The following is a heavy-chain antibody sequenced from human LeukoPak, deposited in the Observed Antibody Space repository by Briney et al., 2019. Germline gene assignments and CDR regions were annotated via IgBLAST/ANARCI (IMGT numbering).Heavy chain of an antibody. Sequence: GGSLRLSCAASTFTFGSYWMNWVRQAPGKGLEWVANIKEDGSEKYYVDPVKGRFTISRDNANNSLYLQMNSLRAEDTAVYYCARYGVYAFDMWGQGTMVTVSS. D-gene: IGHD3-10*01. CDR3: ARYGVYAFDM. V-gene: IGHV3-7*03. J-gene: IGHJ3*02. CDR1: TFTFGSYW. CDR2: IKEDGSEK.